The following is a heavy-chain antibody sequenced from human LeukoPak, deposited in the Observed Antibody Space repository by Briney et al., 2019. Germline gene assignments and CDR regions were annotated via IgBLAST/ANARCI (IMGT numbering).Heavy chain of an antibody. CDR2: ISAGGGST. J-gene: IGHJ5*02. CDR1: GFTFSSYA. V-gene: IGHV3-23*01. Sequence: GGSLRLSCAASGFTFSSYAMSWVRQAPGKGLEWVSAISAGGGSTYYADSVKGRFTISRDNSRNTLYLQMNSLRVEDTAVYYCAKAQQWETPHWCGPWGQGALVTVSS. CDR3: AKAQQWETPHWCGP. D-gene: IGHD1-26*01.